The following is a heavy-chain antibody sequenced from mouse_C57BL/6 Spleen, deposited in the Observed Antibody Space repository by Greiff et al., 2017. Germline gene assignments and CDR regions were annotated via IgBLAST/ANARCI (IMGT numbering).Heavy chain of an antibody. V-gene: IGHV1-15*01. CDR2: IDPETGGT. J-gene: IGHJ4*01. CDR1: GYTFTDYE. D-gene: IGHD1-1*01. CDR3: YYDGSSSYAMDY. Sequence: VQLQQSGAELVRPGASVTLSCKASGYTFTDYEMHWVKQTPVHGLEWIGAIDPETGGTAYNQKFKGKAILTADKSSSTAYMELRSLTSEDSAVYYCYYDGSSSYAMDYWGQGTSVTVSS.